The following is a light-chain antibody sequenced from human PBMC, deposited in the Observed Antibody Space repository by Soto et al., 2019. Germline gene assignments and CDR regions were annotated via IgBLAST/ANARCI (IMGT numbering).Light chain of an antibody. CDR3: QHYGSSLFT. Sequence: EIVLTQSPGTLSLSPGERATLSCRASQSVTSTYLAWFQHKPGQAPRLLIYGTSNRATGIPDRFSGSGSGTDFTLTISRLEPEDCAVYYCQHYGSSLFTLGHGTRLEIK. V-gene: IGKV3-20*01. CDR2: GTS. J-gene: IGKJ5*01. CDR1: QSVTSTY.